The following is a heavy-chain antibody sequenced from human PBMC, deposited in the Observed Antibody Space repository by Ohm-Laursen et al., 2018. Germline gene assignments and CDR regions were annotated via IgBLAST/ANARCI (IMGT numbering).Heavy chain of an antibody. CDR1: GGSISGYY. J-gene: IGHJ6*02. CDR3: ARQRSGSTGMDV. D-gene: IGHD3-10*01. Sequence: GTLSLTCSVSGGSISGYYWSWIRQPPGKGLEWIGCIHYSGNTNYNPSLKSRVTISVDTSKTQFSLKLSSVTAADTAVYYCARQRSGSTGMDVWGQGTTVIVSS. V-gene: IGHV4-59*08. CDR2: IHYSGNT.